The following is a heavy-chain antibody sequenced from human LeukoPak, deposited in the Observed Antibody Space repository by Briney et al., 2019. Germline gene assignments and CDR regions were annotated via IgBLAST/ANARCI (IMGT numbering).Heavy chain of an antibody. J-gene: IGHJ6*03. V-gene: IGHV1-46*01. Sequence: ASVKVSCRASGYTFTSYYMHWVRQAPGQGLEWMGIINPSGGSTSYAQKFQGRVTMTRDTSTSTVYMELSSLRSEDTAVYYCARVGTYTSGVSRMDVWGKGTTVTVSS. CDR1: GYTFTSYY. CDR3: ARVGTYTSGVSRMDV. D-gene: IGHD1-14*01. CDR2: INPSGGST.